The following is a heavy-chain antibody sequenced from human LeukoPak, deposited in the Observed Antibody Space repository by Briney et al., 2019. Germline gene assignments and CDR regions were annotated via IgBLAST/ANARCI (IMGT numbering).Heavy chain of an antibody. D-gene: IGHD3-10*01. Sequence: PGGSLRLSCAASGFTFSSYGMHWVRQAPAKGLEWVAVISYDGSNKYYADSVKGRFTISRDNSKNTLYLQMNSLRAEDTAVYYCAKESPGYGSGTPHWGQGTTVTVSS. CDR1: GFTFSSYG. CDR2: ISYDGSNK. J-gene: IGHJ6*02. V-gene: IGHV3-30*18. CDR3: AKESPGYGSGTPH.